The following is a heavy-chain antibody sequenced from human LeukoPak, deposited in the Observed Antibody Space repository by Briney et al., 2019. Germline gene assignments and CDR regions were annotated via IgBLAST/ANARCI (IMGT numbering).Heavy chain of an antibody. CDR2: IWYDGTNK. D-gene: IGHD3-22*01. J-gene: IGHJ6*02. CDR1: GFTFITYG. Sequence: GGSLRLSCAASGFTFITYGMHWVRQAPGKGLDWVAVIWYDGTNKYYADSVNGRFTISRDNSKNTLYLQMNSLRAEDTAVYYCARGRNYYDSSGYDYYGMDVWGQGTTVTVSS. CDR3: ARGRNYYDSSGYDYYGMDV. V-gene: IGHV3-33*01.